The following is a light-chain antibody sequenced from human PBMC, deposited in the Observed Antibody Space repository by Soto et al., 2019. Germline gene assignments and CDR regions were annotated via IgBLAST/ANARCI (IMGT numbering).Light chain of an antibody. CDR1: SSDVGGYNY. J-gene: IGLJ2*01. CDR2: EVS. V-gene: IGLV2-8*01. Sequence: QSALTQPPSASGSPGQSVTISCTGTSSDVGGYNYVSWYQQHPGKAPKLMIYEVSKRPSGVPDRFSGSKSGNTASLTFSGLQAEDEADYYCSSYAGNNVVFGGGTKLTVL. CDR3: SSYAGNNVV.